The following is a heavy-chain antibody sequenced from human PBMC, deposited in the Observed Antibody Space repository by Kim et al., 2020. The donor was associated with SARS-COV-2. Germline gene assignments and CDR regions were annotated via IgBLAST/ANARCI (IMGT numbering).Heavy chain of an antibody. CDR1: GFTFSSYA. CDR3: VKRPDDYSGNSED. V-gene: IGHV3-64D*09. CDR2: ISSNGGST. J-gene: IGHJ4*02. Sequence: GGSLRLSCSASGFTFSSYAMHLVRQAPGKGLEYVSAISSNGGSTYYADSVKGRFTISRDNSKNTLYLQMSSLRAEDTAVCYCVKRPDDYSGNSEDWGQGTLVTVSS. D-gene: IGHD4-4*01.